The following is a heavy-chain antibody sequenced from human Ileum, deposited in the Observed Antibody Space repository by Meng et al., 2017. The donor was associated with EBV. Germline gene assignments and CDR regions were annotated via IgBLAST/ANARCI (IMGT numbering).Heavy chain of an antibody. V-gene: IGHV4-30-2*01. Sequence: QLHLQGTGPGLVKPSGTLSLTSAVPGGSISSGGYSWHWIRQPPGKGLQWIGYIYYSGSAYYNPSLKSRVTLSVDRSTNQFSLNLSSVTAADTAVYYCARGAYFDYWGQGTLVTVSS. CDR2: IYYSGSA. CDR1: GGSISSGGYS. CDR3: ARGAYFDY. J-gene: IGHJ4*02.